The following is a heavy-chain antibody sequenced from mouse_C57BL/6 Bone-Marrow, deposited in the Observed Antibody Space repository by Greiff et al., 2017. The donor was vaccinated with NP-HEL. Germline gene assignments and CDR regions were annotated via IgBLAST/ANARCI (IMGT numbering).Heavy chain of an antibody. V-gene: IGHV10-1*01. CDR2: IRSKSNNYAT. J-gene: IGHJ4*01. CDR1: GFSFNTYA. CDR3: VRGLYYYAMDY. D-gene: IGHD3-3*01. Sequence: EVHLVESGGGLVQPKGSLKLSCAASGFSFNTYAMNWVRQAPGKGLEWVARIRSKSNNYATYYADSVKDRFTISRDDSESMLYLQMNNLKTEDTAMYYCVRGLYYYAMDYWGQGTSVTVSS.